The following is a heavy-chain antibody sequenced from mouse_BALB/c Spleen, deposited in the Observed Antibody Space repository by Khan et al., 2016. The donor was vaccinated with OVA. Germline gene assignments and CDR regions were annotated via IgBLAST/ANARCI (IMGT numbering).Heavy chain of an antibody. Sequence: EVELVESGGGLVQPGGSRKLTCAVSGFTFSSCGMHWGRQALEKGMEWVAYISSYSYTIYYADTVKGRFTISRDNPRKTLFLQMNSLGSEDTAMCSCGSDNWDWFAYWGQGTLVTVSA. D-gene: IGHD4-1*01. J-gene: IGHJ3*01. V-gene: IGHV5-17*02. CDR1: GFTFSSCG. CDR2: ISSYSYTI. CDR3: GSDNWDWFAY.